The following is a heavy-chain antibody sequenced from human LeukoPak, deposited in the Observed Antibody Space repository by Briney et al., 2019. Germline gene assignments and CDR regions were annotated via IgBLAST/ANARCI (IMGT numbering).Heavy chain of an antibody. V-gene: IGHV3-23*01. J-gene: IGHJ3*02. CDR3: AKASGVPWADYAFDI. CDR2: VSGSGGST. CDR1: GFIFDSHA. D-gene: IGHD3-10*01. Sequence: QPGGSLRLSCAGSGFIFDSHALTWVRQAPGKGLEWVATVSGSGGSTNYAASVKGRFTISRDNSKNTLYVQMNSLRAEDTAVYYCAKASGVPWADYAFDIWGQGTRVTVSS.